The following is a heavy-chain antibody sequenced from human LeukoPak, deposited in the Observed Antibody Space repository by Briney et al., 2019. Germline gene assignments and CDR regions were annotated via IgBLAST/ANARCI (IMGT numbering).Heavy chain of an antibody. CDR1: GFTFSEHY. Sequence: GGSLRLSCAASGFTFSEHYMSWIRQAPGKGLEWVSYISSSGSTIYYADSVKGRFTISRDNAKNSLYLQMNSLRAEDTAVYYCARDGYSLYCFDYWGQGTLVTVSS. CDR2: ISSSGSTI. D-gene: IGHD5-18*01. CDR3: ARDGYSLYCFDY. V-gene: IGHV3-11*04. J-gene: IGHJ4*02.